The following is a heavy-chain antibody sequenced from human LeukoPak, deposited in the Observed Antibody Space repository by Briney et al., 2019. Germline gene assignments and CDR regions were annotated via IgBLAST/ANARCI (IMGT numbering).Heavy chain of an antibody. V-gene: IGHV4-59*01. CDR1: GGSFSGYY. CDR2: IYYSGST. J-gene: IGHJ6*02. Sequence: SETLSLTCAVYGGSFSGYYWSWIRQPPGKGLEWIGYIYYSGSTNYNPSLKSRVTISVDTSKNQFSLKLSSVTAADTAVYYCARYGTTGRPYYYYGMDVWGQGTTVTVSS. CDR3: ARYGTTGRPYYYYGMDV. D-gene: IGHD1-1*01.